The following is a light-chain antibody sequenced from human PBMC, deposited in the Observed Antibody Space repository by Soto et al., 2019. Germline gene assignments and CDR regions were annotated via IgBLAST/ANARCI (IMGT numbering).Light chain of an antibody. CDR3: SSYAGSNIHYV. J-gene: IGLJ1*01. CDR2: EVS. Sequence: VLTQPPSASGSPGQSLTISCTGTNIDIGGYNYVSWYQQHPGIAPRLMIYEVSKRPSGVPDRFSGSKSGNTASLTVSGLQAEDEADYYCSSYAGSNIHYVFXTGTKGTVL. V-gene: IGLV2-8*01. CDR1: NIDIGGYNY.